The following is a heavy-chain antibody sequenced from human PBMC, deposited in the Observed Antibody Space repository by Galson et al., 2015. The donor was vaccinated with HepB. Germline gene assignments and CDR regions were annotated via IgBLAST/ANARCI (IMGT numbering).Heavy chain of an antibody. CDR1: GFTFSSYA. V-gene: IGHV3-23*01. D-gene: IGHD3-16*01. CDR2: ISGGGGST. J-gene: IGHJ6*03. Sequence: SLRLSCAASGFTFSSYAMSWVRQAPGKGLEWVSGISGGGGSTHYADSVKGRFTISRDNSKNTLYLQMNSLRAEDTAVYYCAKQKDIGWGYYYYYMDVWGKGTTVTVSS. CDR3: AKQKDIGWGYYYYYMDV.